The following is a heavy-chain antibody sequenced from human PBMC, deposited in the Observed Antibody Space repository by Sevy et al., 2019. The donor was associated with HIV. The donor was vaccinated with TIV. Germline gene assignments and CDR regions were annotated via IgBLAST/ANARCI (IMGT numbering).Heavy chain of an antibody. D-gene: IGHD3-22*01. CDR2: INPNSGGT. Sequence: ASVKVSCKASGYTFTRYYMHWVRQAPGQGLEWMGRINPNSGGTNYAQKFQGRVTMTRDTSISTAYMELNRLRSDDTAVYYCARLGSYDSSAPWGQGTLVTVSS. CDR3: ARLGSYDSSAP. J-gene: IGHJ5*02. V-gene: IGHV1-2*06. CDR1: GYTFTRYY.